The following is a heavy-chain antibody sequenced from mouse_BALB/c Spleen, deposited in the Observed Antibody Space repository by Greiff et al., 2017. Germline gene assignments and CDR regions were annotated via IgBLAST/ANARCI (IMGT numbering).Heavy chain of an antibody. V-gene: IGHV14-3*02. J-gene: IGHJ4*01. CDR1: GFNIKDTY. D-gene: IGHD2-14*01. CDR2: IDPANGNT. CDR3: ARTPYYRYSDYYAMDY. Sequence: EVQLQQSGAELVKPGASVKLSCTASGFNIKDTYMHWVKQRPEQGLEWIGRIDPANGNTKYDPKFQGKATITADTSSNTAYLQLSSLTSEDTAVYYCARTPYYRYSDYYAMDYWGQGTSVTVSS.